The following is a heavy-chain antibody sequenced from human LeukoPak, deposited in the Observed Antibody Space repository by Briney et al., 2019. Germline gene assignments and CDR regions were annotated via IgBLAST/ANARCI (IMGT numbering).Heavy chain of an antibody. CDR2: ISDSGANT. J-gene: IGHJ2*01. V-gene: IGHV3-23*01. CDR1: GFTFSTYA. CDR3: AKSMTLQWRGFFDL. D-gene: IGHD6-19*01. Sequence: GGSLRLSCAASGFTFSTYAMSWVRQAPGKGLEWVSTISDSGANTYYADSVKGRFTISRDNSKNTLYLQKNSLRADDTAIYYCAKSMTLQWRGFFDLWGRGTHVTVSS.